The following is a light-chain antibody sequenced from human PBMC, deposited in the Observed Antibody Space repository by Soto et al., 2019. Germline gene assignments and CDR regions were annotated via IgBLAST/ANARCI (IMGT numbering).Light chain of an antibody. CDR1: QSVRSK. CDR2: GAS. J-gene: IGKJ5*01. Sequence: EVVMTQSPDTLSVSPGETVTLSCMASQSVRSKLAWYQQKPGQAPRLFIYGASTRATGIPARFSGSGSGTEFTLTISSLQSEDFAIYYCQQYNNWPPITFGQGTRLEIK. CDR3: QQYNNWPPIT. V-gene: IGKV3-15*01.